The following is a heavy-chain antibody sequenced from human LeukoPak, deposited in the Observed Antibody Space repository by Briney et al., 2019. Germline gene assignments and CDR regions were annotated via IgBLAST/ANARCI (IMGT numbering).Heavy chain of an antibody. CDR2: INHSGST. V-gene: IGHV4-34*01. Sequence: SETLSLTCAVYGGSFSGYYWSWIRQPPGKGLEWIGEINHSGSTNYNPSLKSRVTISVDTSKNQFSLKLSSVTAADTAVYYCARVGGAFDLWGQGTRVSVSS. D-gene: IGHD3-16*01. CDR3: ARVGGAFDL. CDR1: GGSFSGYY. J-gene: IGHJ3*01.